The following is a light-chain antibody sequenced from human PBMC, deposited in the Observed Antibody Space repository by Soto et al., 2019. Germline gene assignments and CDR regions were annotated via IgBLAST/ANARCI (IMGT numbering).Light chain of an antibody. J-gene: IGKJ1*01. CDR2: AAS. V-gene: IGKV1-39*01. CDR1: QTVGTF. Sequence: EIQMTQPPSSLTASVGVRVTSTCRASQTVGTFLNWYQERPGRAPNLVIYAASILPPAAPPSFSGSRFWTDFTPTINSTPTEDFGTYYRQQSCSLRSWTLGKGTKV. CDR3: QQSCSLRSWT.